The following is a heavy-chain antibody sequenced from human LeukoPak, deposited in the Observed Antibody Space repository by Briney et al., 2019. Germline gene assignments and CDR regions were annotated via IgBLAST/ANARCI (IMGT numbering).Heavy chain of an antibody. CDR2: IYYSGST. CDR1: GGSISSSSYY. J-gene: IGHJ4*02. D-gene: IGHD3-10*01. V-gene: IGHV4-39*01. Sequence: SSETLSLTCTVSGGSISSSSYYWGWIRQPPGKGLEWIGSIYYSGSTYYNPSLKSRVTISVDTSKNQFSLKLSSVTAADTAVYYCARSLRGSYFPIRPFHYWGQGTLVTVSS. CDR3: ARSLRGSYFPIRPFHY.